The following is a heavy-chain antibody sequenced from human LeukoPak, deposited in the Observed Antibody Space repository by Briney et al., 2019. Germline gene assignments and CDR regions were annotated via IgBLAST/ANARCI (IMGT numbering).Heavy chain of an antibody. V-gene: IGHV1-18*01. Sequence: GASVKVSCKASGGTFSSYAISWVRQAPGQGLEWMGWISTYIGNTNYAQKLQGRVTMTTDTSTSTAYMELRSLRSDDTAVYYCARVRDYGGNSDAFDIWGQGTMVTVSS. CDR2: ISTYIGNT. J-gene: IGHJ3*02. CDR1: GGTFSSYA. D-gene: IGHD4-23*01. CDR3: ARVRDYGGNSDAFDI.